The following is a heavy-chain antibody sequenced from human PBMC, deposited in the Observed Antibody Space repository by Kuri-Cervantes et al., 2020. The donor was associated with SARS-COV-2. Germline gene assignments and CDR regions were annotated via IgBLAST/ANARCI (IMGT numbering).Heavy chain of an antibody. CDR3: ARGRDKRYSSGSYYYYGMDV. CDR1: GGSFSGYY. V-gene: IGHV4-34*01. CDR2: INHSGST. D-gene: IGHD6-19*01. Sequence: GSLRLSCAVYGGSFSGYYWSWIRQPPGKGLEWIGEINHSGSTNYNPSLKSRVTISVDTSKNQFSLKLSSVTAADTAVYYCARGRDKRYSSGSYYYYGMDVWVQGTTVTVSS. J-gene: IGHJ6*02.